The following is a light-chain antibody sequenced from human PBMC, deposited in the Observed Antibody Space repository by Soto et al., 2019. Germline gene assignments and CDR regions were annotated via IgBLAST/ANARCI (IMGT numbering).Light chain of an antibody. V-gene: IGKV1-5*01. CDR2: DAS. CDR3: LQYHTYRT. CDR1: ESIDNW. J-gene: IGKJ1*01. Sequence: DIQVTQSPSTLSASVGDAVTITCRASESIDNWLAWYQQKPGKAPKLLIFDASNLESGVPSRFSGSGSGTEFTLTISSLQPDDFATYYCLQYHTYRTFGQGTKVDIK.